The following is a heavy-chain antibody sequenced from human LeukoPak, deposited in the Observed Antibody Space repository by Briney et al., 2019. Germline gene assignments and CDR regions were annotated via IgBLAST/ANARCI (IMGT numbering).Heavy chain of an antibody. D-gene: IGHD3-3*01. CDR2: IIPIFGTA. J-gene: IGHJ4*02. CDR3: ARDRRPIFGVVINPFDY. Sequence: GASVKVSCKASGGTFSSYAISWVRQAPGQGLEWMGGIIPIFGTANYAQKFQGRVTITADESTSTAYMELSSLRSEDTAVYYCARDRRPIFGVVINPFDYWGPGNPGHRLL. CDR1: GGTFSSYA. V-gene: IGHV1-69*13.